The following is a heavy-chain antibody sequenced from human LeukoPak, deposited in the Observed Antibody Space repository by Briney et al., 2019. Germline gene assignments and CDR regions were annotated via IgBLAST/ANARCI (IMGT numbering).Heavy chain of an antibody. V-gene: IGHV3-23*01. CDR2: ISDSGGST. Sequence: GGALRLSCAVSGITLSNYGMSWVRQAPGKGLEWVAGISDSGGSTNYADSVKGRFTISRYNPKNTLYLQMNSLRAEDTAVYFCAKRGVVIRVILVGFHKEAYYFDSWGQGALVTVSS. D-gene: IGHD3-22*01. CDR3: AKRGVVIRVILVGFHKEAYYFDS. J-gene: IGHJ4*02. CDR1: GITLSNYG.